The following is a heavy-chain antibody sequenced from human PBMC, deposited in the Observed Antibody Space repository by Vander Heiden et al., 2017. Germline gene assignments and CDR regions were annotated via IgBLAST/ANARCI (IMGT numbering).Heavy chain of an antibody. J-gene: IGHJ4*02. CDR3: ARHDRGCNRAGSFDY. V-gene: IGHV4-39*01. D-gene: IGHD1-26*01. CDR1: GDSISGNSYY. CDR2: LHYSGTT. Sequence: LHLQESGPGLVKPSETLSLTCTLPGDSISGNSYYWGWIRQAPGKGVGWIGNLHYSGTTFYNPSLKSRVTISADTSNSQFSLKLSSMSAADMAVYYCARHDRGCNRAGSFDYWGQGTLVTVSS.